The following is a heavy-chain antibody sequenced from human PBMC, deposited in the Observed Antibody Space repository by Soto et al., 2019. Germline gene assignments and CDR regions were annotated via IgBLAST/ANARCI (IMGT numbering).Heavy chain of an antibody. J-gene: IGHJ4*02. D-gene: IGHD1-26*01. CDR3: AKDMVIGLWELTFDY. CDR1: GFTFDDYT. V-gene: IGHV3-43*01. CDR2: ISWDGGST. Sequence: EVQLVESGGVVVQPGGSLRLSCAASGFTFDDYTMHWVRQAPGKGLEWVSLISWDGGSTYYADSVKGRFTISRDNSKNSLYLQMNSLRTEDTALYYCAKDMVIGLWELTFDYWGQGTLVTVSS.